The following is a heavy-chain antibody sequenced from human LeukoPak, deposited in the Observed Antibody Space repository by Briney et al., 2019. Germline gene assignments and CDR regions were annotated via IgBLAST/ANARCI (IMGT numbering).Heavy chain of an antibody. CDR3: ASERGFGEFDY. CDR1: GGSISSGGYS. V-gene: IGHV4-30-2*01. CDR2: IYHSGST. D-gene: IGHD3-10*01. Sequence: SETLSLTCAVSGGSISSGGYSWSWIRQPPGKGLEWIGYIYHSGSTYYNPSLKSRVTISVDRSKNQFSLKLSSVSAGDTAVYYCASERGFGEFDYWGEGALVTVSS. J-gene: IGHJ4*02.